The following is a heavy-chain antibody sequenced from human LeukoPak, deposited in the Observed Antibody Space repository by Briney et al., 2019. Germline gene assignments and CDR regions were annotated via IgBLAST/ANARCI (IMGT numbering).Heavy chain of an antibody. Sequence: GGSLRLSCAAPGFTFSSSAMSWVRQAPGKGLEWASTIRTSGDGTYYADSVQGRFTISRDNSKNTLYLQMNSLRPEDTALYYCAKHAGYYSFHNWGQGTLVTVSS. CDR3: AKHAGYYSFHN. CDR2: IRTSGDGT. CDR1: GFTFSSSA. D-gene: IGHD3-22*01. V-gene: IGHV3-23*01. J-gene: IGHJ1*01.